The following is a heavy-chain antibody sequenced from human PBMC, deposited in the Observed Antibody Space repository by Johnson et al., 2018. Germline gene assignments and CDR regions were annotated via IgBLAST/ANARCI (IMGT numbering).Heavy chain of an antibody. CDR3: AGTRGELAHDAFDI. CDR1: GGSISSNNW. J-gene: IGHJ3*02. CDR2: IYHSGST. V-gene: IGHV4-4*02. Sequence: QVQLQESGPGLVKPSGTLSLTCVVSGGSISSNNWWSWVRQSPGRGLEWIGAIYHSGSTSYNPSLKSRVTMSVDKSKNQFSLQLPSVTAADTAVYYVAGTRGELAHDAFDIWGRGTMVTVSA. D-gene: IGHD1-26*01.